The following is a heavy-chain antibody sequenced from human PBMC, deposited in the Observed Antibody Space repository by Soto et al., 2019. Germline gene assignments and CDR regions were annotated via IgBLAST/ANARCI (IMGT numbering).Heavy chain of an antibody. Sequence: QMQLVQSGPEVKKPGTSVKVSCKASGFTFTGSVMQWVRQARGQHLEWMGWIVVGSGNTNYAQRFQERVTITRDMCTSKAYMELSSLRSEDTAVYYCAADGGRGFDPWGQGTLVTVSS. CDR2: IVVGSGNT. J-gene: IGHJ5*02. CDR3: AADGGRGFDP. V-gene: IGHV1-58*02. D-gene: IGHD2-15*01. CDR1: GFTFTGSV.